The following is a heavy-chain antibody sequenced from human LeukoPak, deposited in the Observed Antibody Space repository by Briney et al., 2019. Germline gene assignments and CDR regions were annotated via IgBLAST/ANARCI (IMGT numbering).Heavy chain of an antibody. D-gene: IGHD3-22*01. CDR1: GYTFTSYG. CDR3: AREYGEPGYYDSSGYYYGVAFDI. Sequence: ASVKVSCKVSGYTFTSYGISWVRQAPGQGLEWMGWISAYNGNTNYAQKLQGRVTMTTDTSTSTAYMELRSLRSDDTAVYYCAREYGEPGYYDSSGYYYGVAFDIWGQGTMVTVSS. CDR2: ISAYNGNT. V-gene: IGHV1-18*01. J-gene: IGHJ3*02.